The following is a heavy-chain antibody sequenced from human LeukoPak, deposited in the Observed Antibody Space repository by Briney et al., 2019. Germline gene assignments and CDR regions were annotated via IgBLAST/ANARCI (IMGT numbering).Heavy chain of an antibody. CDR1: GFTFSSYS. D-gene: IGHD3-3*01. J-gene: IGHJ6*04. CDR3: ARDSNYDFFMDV. Sequence: GGSLRLSCAASGFTFSSYSMNWVRQAPGKGLEWVSYISSSSSTIYYADSVKGPFTISRDNAKNSLYLQMNSLRAEDTAVYYCARDSNYDFFMDVWGKGTTVTVSS. CDR2: ISSSSSTI. V-gene: IGHV3-48*01.